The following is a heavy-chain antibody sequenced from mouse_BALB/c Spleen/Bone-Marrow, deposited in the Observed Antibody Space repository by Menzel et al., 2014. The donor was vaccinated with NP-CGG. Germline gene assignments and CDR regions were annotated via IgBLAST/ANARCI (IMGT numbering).Heavy chain of an antibody. CDR2: IDPANGNT. J-gene: IGHJ4*01. V-gene: IGHV14-3*02. CDR3: NKEGHYDSCDALDY. CDR1: GFNVKDTY. D-gene: IGHD2-4*01. Sequence: EVQLQESGAELVKPGASVKLSCTASGFNVKDTYMQWVKQRPEQGLEWIGRIDPANGNTQYDPTFQGKATITTDTSSNTAYPQANKPELEGNGLYYGNKEGHYDSCDALDYWGQGTSVTVSS.